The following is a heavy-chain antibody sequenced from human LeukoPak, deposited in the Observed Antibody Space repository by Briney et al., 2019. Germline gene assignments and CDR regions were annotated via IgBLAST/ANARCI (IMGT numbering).Heavy chain of an antibody. V-gene: IGHV3-30*18. CDR2: ISYDGDNK. CDR3: AKDIRVWGSYRYPCLDY. J-gene: IGHJ4*02. CDR1: GFSFSSYG. Sequence: GGSLRLSCAASGFSFSSYGMHWVRRAPGKGLEWVAVISYDGDNKYYADSVNGRFTISRDNSKNTLSLQMDSLRAEDTAVYYCAKDIRVWGSYRYPCLDYWGQGTLVTVSA. D-gene: IGHD3-16*02.